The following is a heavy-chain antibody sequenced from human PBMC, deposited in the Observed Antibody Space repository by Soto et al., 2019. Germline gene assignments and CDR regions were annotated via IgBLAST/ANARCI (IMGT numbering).Heavy chain of an antibody. Sequence: LSRTCTVSGGSISSYYWSWIRQPPGKGLEWIGYIYYSGSTNYNPSLKSRVTISVDTSKNQFSLKLSSVTAADTAVYYCARDPHSSGYYAFDYWGQGTLVTVSS. CDR2: IYYSGST. J-gene: IGHJ4*02. CDR3: ARDPHSSGYYAFDY. CDR1: GGSISSYY. D-gene: IGHD3-22*01. V-gene: IGHV4-59*01.